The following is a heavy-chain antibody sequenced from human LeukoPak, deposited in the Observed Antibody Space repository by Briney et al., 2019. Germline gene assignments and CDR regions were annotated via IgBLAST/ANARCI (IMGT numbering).Heavy chain of an antibody. Sequence: ASVKVSCRASGYTFTGYYMHWARQAPGQGLEWMGWINPNSGGTNYAQKFQGRVTMTRDTSISTAYMELSRLRSDDTAVYYCARDRRPSGSYFSDYWGQGTLVTVSS. CDR1: GYTFTGYY. V-gene: IGHV1-2*02. CDR3: ARDRRPSGSYFSDY. D-gene: IGHD1-26*01. CDR2: INPNSGGT. J-gene: IGHJ4*02.